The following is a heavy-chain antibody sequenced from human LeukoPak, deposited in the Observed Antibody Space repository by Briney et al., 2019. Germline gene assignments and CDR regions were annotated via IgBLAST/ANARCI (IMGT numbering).Heavy chain of an antibody. Sequence: PGGSLRLSCAASGFTFSSYEMNWVRQAPGKGLEWIGEINHSGSTNYNPSLKSRVTISVDTSKNQFSLKLSSVTAADTAVYYCARGVLTPQGFGELLGAFDIWGQGTMVTVSS. V-gene: IGHV4-34*01. CDR1: GFTFSSYE. J-gene: IGHJ3*02. CDR3: ARGVLTPQGFGELLGAFDI. CDR2: INHSGST. D-gene: IGHD3-10*01.